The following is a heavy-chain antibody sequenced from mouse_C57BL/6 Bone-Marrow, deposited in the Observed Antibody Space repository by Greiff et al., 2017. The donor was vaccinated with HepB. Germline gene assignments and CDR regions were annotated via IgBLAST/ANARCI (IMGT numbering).Heavy chain of an antibody. J-gene: IGHJ2*01. V-gene: IGHV1-62-2*01. CDR1: GYTFTEYT. CDR2: FYPGSGSI. CDR3: ARHEKRELGRGGYFDY. Sequence: QVHVKQSGAELVKPGASVKLSCKASGYTFTEYTIHWVKQRSGQGLEWIGWFYPGSGSIKYNEKFKDKATLTADKSSSTVYMELSRLTSEDSAVYFCARHEKRELGRGGYFDYWGQGTTLTVSS. D-gene: IGHD4-1*01.